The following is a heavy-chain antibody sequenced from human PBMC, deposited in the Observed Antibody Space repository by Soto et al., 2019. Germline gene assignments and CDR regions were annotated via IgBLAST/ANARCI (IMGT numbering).Heavy chain of an antibody. CDR1: GFTFSIYA. Sequence: QVQLVESGGGVVQPGRSLRLSCAASGFTFSIYAIHWVRQAPGKGLVWVAVISYDGNNKYYTDSVKGRFTISRDNSKNTVFLQMNSLRAENTAVYYCAKEFMDWKYYYGVDVWGQGTTVTVSS. V-gene: IGHV3-30*18. CDR3: AKEFMDWKYYYGVDV. J-gene: IGHJ6*01. D-gene: IGHD1-1*01. CDR2: ISYDGNNK.